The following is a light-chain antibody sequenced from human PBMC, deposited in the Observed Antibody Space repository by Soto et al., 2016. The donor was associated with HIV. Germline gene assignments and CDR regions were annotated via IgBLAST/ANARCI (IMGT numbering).Light chain of an antibody. V-gene: IGKV1-39*01. CDR1: QSISVY. CDR3: QQSYTDPPT. CDR2: SAS. Sequence: DNQLTQSPSSVSASVGDTVTITCRTTQSISVYLNWYQQKPGKAPKVLISSASTLQSTVPSRFSGGTSDKMYTLTIANLQPDDFATYYCQQSYTDPPTFGQGTKV. J-gene: IGKJ1*01.